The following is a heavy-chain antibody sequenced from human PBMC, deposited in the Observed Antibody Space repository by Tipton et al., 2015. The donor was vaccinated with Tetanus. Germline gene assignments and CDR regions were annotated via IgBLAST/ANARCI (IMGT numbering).Heavy chain of an antibody. CDR3: ARATYYTNQRIRFDP. D-gene: IGHD4-11*01. Sequence: TLSLTCTVSGGSISSGGYYWSWIRQHPGKGLEWIGYIFYSGSTNYNPSLKSRVTISVDTSQKHFSLNLTSVTTADTAVYYCARATYYTNQRIRFDPWGQGILVTVSS. CDR1: GGSISSGGYY. CDR2: IFYSGST. J-gene: IGHJ5*02. V-gene: IGHV4-31*03.